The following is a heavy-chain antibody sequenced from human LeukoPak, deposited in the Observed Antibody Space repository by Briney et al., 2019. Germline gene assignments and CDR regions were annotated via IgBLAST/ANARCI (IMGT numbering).Heavy chain of an antibody. J-gene: IGHJ6*04. CDR1: GFTFSGSA. V-gene: IGHV3-73*01. D-gene: IGHD3-10*01. CDR2: IRSKANSYAT. Sequence: GGSLRLSCAASGFTFSGSAMHWVRQASGKGMEWVGRIRSKANSYATAYAASVKRSFTISRDDSKHTAYLQMNSLNTEDTAVYYCTGALLWFGELSNYYYYYGMDVWGKGTTVTVSS. CDR3: TGALLWFGELSNYYYYYGMDV.